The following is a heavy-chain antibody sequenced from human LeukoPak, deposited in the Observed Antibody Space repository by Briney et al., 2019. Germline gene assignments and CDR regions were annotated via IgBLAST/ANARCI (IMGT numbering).Heavy chain of an antibody. V-gene: IGHV1-18*01. CDR1: GYSFTSYG. J-gene: IGHJ6*03. D-gene: IGHD6-19*01. CDR3: ARDGLSLGYSSGWLQRTTGLDYYYYMDV. CDR2: ISGYNGNT. Sequence: ASVKVSCKASGYSFTSYGISWVRQAPGQGLEWMGWISGYNGNTNYVQKVQGRVTMTTDTSTTTAYMELRSLRSDDTAVYYCARDGLSLGYSSGWLQRTTGLDYYYYMDVWGKGTTVTVSS.